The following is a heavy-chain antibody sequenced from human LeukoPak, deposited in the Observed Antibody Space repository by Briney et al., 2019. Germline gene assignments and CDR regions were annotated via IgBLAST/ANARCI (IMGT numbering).Heavy chain of an antibody. J-gene: IGHJ3*02. CDR1: GGSISSSNW. D-gene: IGHD4-23*01. V-gene: IGHV4-4*02. Sequence: PSETLSLTCAVSGGSISSSNWWSWVRQPPGKGLEWIGEIYHSGSTNYNPSLKSRVTISVDKSKNQFSLKLSSVTAADTAVYYCASYQRGYGGNSNAFDIWGQGTMVTVSS. CDR3: ASYQRGYGGNSNAFDI. CDR2: IYHSGST.